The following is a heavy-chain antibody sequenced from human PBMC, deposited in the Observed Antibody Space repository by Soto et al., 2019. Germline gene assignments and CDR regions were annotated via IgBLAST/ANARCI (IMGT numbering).Heavy chain of an antibody. J-gene: IGHJ5*02. CDR3: ARETNWFGWFDP. Sequence: SETLSLTCTFSGGSIISSSYYWGWIRQPPGKGLEWIGNMFYSGTTYYNPSLKSRVTISVDTSKNQFSLRLSSVTAADTAVYYCARETNWFGWFDPWGQGPLVTVSS. V-gene: IGHV4-39*07. D-gene: IGHD1-1*01. CDR2: MFYSGTT. CDR1: GGSIISSSYY.